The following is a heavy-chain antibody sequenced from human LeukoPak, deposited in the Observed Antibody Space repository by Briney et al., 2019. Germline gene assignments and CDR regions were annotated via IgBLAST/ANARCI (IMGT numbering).Heavy chain of an antibody. Sequence: GGSLRLSRAASLFTVSRNYMSWVRQAPGKGLEWVSVIYSGGSTYYTDSVKGRFTISRDNSKNTLYLQMNSLRGEDAAVYYCARDFAVITEGSWCWGQGTLVSVSS. CDR1: LFTVSRNY. V-gene: IGHV3-66*01. D-gene: IGHD3-22*01. CDR3: ARDFAVITEGSWC. CDR2: IYSGGST. J-gene: IGHJ4*02.